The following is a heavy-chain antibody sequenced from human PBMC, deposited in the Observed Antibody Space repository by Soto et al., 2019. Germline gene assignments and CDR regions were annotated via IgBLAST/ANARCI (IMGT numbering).Heavy chain of an antibody. CDR1: GYTFTSYY. Sequence: ASVKVSCKASGYTFTSYYMHWVRQAPGQGLEWMGIINPSGGSTSYAQKFRGRVTMTRDTSTSTVYMELSSLRSEDTAVYYCARVSPLAVEYSSSSGALDAFDIWGQGTMVTVSS. D-gene: IGHD6-6*01. J-gene: IGHJ3*02. CDR3: ARVSPLAVEYSSSSGALDAFDI. CDR2: INPSGGST. V-gene: IGHV1-46*01.